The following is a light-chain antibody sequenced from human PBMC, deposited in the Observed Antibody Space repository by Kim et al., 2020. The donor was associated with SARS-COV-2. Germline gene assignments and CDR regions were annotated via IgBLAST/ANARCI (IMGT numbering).Light chain of an antibody. CDR1: QSVSNN. CDR3: HQYSDWPPGDT. J-gene: IGKJ2*01. V-gene: IGKV3-15*01. CDR2: GAS. Sequence: SPGERATLSCRASQSVSNNLAWYQYKPGQPPRLVIYGASTRAPGIPARFSGSGSGTDFTLTVNSLQSEDFAVYYCHQYSDWPPGDTFGQGTKLEI.